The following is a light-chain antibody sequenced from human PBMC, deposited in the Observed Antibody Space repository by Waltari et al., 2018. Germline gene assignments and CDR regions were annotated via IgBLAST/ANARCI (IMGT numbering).Light chain of an antibody. CDR3: QQYYSTPRT. CDR1: QYVLYSSNNKNY. Sequence: DIVMTQSPDPLAVSLGARATIHCKSSQYVLYSSNNKNYLAWYQQKPGQPPKLLIYWASARESGVPDRFSGSGSGTDFTLTISSLQAEDVAVYYCQQYYSTPRTFGQGTKVEIK. J-gene: IGKJ1*01. CDR2: WAS. V-gene: IGKV4-1*01.